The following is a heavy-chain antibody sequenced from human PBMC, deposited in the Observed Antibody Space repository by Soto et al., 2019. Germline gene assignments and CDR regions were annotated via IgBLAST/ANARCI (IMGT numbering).Heavy chain of an antibody. Sequence: QVQLQESGPGLVKPSQTLSLTCTVSGGSITSTGYYWTWIRQHPGKGLEWIGYIYYSGPTYFNPSLKSRLMFSVATSKNQFPLELSSVTAADTAVYYCARSVMATTGPYFDYWGQGALVTVSS. D-gene: IGHD5-12*01. CDR2: IYYSGPT. V-gene: IGHV4-31*03. CDR1: GGSITSTGYY. J-gene: IGHJ4*02. CDR3: ARSVMATTGPYFDY.